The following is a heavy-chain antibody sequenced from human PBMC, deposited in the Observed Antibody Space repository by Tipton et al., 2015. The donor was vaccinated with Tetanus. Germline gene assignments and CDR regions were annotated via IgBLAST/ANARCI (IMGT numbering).Heavy chain of an antibody. J-gene: IGHJ4*02. Sequence: QSGAEVKKPGSSVRVSCKTSGGTFKTYAISWVRQAPGQGLEWMGGIFPQFGSSNYAPKFQDRVTLTADTSTGTVYMDLSSLRSDDTAMYFCVKEGAAAGWFDYWGQGALFTVSS. CDR3: VKEGAAAGWFDY. CDR1: GGTFKTYA. D-gene: IGHD6-13*01. CDR2: IFPQFGSS. V-gene: IGHV1-69*06.